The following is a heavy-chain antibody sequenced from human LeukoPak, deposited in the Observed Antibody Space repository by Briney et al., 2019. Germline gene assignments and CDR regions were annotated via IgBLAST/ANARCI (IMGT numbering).Heavy chain of an antibody. D-gene: IGHD6-6*01. Sequence: GESLKISCKGSGYSFTSYWIGWVRQMPGEGLEWMGIIYPGDSDTRYSPSFQGQVTISADKSISTAYLQWSSLKASDTAMYYCARGLPKEYSSSSDAFDIWGQGTMVTVSS. CDR2: IYPGDSDT. CDR3: ARGLPKEYSSSSDAFDI. J-gene: IGHJ3*02. CDR1: GYSFTSYW. V-gene: IGHV5-51*01.